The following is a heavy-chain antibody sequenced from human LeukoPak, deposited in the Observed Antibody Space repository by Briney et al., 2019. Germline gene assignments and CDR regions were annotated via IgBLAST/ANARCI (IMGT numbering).Heavy chain of an antibody. J-gene: IGHJ6*02. CDR2: ISSSGSTI. CDR1: GFTFSDYY. Sequence: GGSLRLSCAASGFTFSDYYMSWIRQAPGKGLEWVSYISSSGSTIYYADSVKGRFTISRDNAKNSLYLQMNSLRAEDTAVYYCASRAHSGYYYYYGMDVWGQGTTVTVSS. V-gene: IGHV3-11*01. CDR3: ASRAHSGYYYYYGMDV. D-gene: IGHD1-26*01.